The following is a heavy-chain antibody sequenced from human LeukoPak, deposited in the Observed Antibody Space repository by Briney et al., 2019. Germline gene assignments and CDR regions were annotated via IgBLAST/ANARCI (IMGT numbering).Heavy chain of an antibody. Sequence: GGSLRLSCAASGFTFSSYSMNWVRQAPGKGLEWVSSISSSSSYIYYADSVKGRFTISRDNAKNSLYLQMNSLRAEDTAVYYCPRDPPRYYYDSSGSLDYWGQGTLVTVSS. CDR3: PRDPPRYYYDSSGSLDY. CDR2: ISSSSSYI. V-gene: IGHV3-21*01. D-gene: IGHD3-22*01. CDR1: GFTFSSYS. J-gene: IGHJ4*02.